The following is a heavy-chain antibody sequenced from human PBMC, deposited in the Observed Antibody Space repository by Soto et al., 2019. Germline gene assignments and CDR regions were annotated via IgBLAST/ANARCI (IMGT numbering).Heavy chain of an antibody. D-gene: IGHD1-1*01. CDR3: ARTTVVSFDY. V-gene: IGHV4-61*03. CDR1: GGSVRSASYY. Sequence: QVQLQESGPGLVKPSETLSLTCTVSGGSVRSASYYWSWIRQPPGKGLEWIAYVYYSGATNYNPSLKSRVTISIDTSKNHCSLKLNSVTAADTAVYYCARTTVVSFDYWGQGTLVTVSS. CDR2: VYYSGAT. J-gene: IGHJ4*02.